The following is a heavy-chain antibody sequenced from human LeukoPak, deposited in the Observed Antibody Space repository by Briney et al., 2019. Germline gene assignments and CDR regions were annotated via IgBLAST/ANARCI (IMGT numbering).Heavy chain of an antibody. CDR2: ISYDGSNK. CDR3: ARDCFRFLECPGDY. Sequence: GGSLRLSCAASGFTFSSYAMHWVRQAPGKGLEWVAVISYDGSNKYYADSVKGRFTISRDNSKNTLYLQMNSLRAEDTAVYYCARDCFRFLECPGDYWGQGTLVTVSS. D-gene: IGHD3-3*01. CDR1: GFTFSSYA. V-gene: IGHV3-30-3*01. J-gene: IGHJ4*02.